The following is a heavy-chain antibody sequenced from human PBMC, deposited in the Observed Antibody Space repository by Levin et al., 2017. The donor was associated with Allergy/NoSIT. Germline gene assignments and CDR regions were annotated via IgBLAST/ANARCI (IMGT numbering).Heavy chain of an antibody. CDR1: GFTFRGYG. CDR3: AKLKGEEGHKYIDY. D-gene: IGHD3-16*01. Sequence: GESLKISCEASGFTFRGYGVHWVRQAPGKGLEWVAVISSDGRSKFYSDSVRGRFTISRDNSKKTLYLQMNSLKSEDTAVYYCAKLKGEEGHKYIDYWGQGILVTVSS. V-gene: IGHV3-30*18. J-gene: IGHJ4*02. CDR2: ISSDGRSK.